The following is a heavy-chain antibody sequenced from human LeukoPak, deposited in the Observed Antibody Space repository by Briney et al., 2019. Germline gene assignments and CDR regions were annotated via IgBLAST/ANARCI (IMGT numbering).Heavy chain of an antibody. D-gene: IGHD7-27*01. CDR2: IYSGGIT. J-gene: IGHJ4*02. CDR3: ARGINWAYFDY. CDR1: GFTVSSNY. V-gene: IGHV3-53*01. Sequence: PGGSLRLSCAASGFTVSSNYMNWVRQAPGKGLEWVSVIYSGGITYYADSVKGRFSISRDNSKNTLYLQMHSLRAEDTAVYYCARGINWAYFDYWGQGTLVTVSS.